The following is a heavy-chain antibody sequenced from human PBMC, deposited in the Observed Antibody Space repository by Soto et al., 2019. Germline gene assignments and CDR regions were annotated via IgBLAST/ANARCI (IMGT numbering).Heavy chain of an antibody. CDR1: GFTFSSYG. V-gene: IGHV3-30*18. CDR2: ISYDGSNK. J-gene: IGHJ4*02. CDR3: AKYPDYDPGYYFDY. Sequence: PGGSLRLSXAASGFTFSSYGMHWVRQAPGKGLEWVAVISYDGSNKYYADSVKGRFTISRDNSKNTLYLQMNSLRAEDTAVYYCAKYPDYDPGYYFDYWGQGTLVTVSS. D-gene: IGHD3-3*01.